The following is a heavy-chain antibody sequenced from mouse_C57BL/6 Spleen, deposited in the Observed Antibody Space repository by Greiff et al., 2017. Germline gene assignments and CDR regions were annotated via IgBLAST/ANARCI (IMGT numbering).Heavy chain of an antibody. CDR1: GYAFSSSW. V-gene: IGHV1-82*01. CDR2: IYPGDGDT. CDR3: ARGGLRLPYYAMDY. J-gene: IGHJ4*01. D-gene: IGHD2-4*01. Sequence: VKLVESGPELVKPGASVKISCKASGYAFSSSWMNWVKQRPGKGLEWIGRIYPGDGDTNYNGKFKGKATLTADKSSSTAYMQLSSLTSEDSAVYFCARGGLRLPYYAMDYWGQGTSVTVSS.